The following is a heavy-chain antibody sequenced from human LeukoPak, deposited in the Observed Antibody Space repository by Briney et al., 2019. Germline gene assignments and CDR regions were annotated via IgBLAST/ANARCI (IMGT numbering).Heavy chain of an antibody. D-gene: IGHD5-24*01. CDR1: GYTFTSYA. Sequence: GASVKVSCKDSGYTFTSYAMHWVRQAPGQRLEWMGWINAGNGNTKYSQKFQGRVTITRDTSASTAYMELSSLRSEDTAVYYCARVRRDGYTFDYWGQGTLVTVSS. CDR2: INAGNGNT. V-gene: IGHV1-3*01. J-gene: IGHJ4*02. CDR3: ARVRRDGYTFDY.